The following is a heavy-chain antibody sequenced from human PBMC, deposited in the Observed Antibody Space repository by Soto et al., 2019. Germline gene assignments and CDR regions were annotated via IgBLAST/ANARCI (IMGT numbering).Heavy chain of an antibody. V-gene: IGHV1-3*01. CDR3: ARVGPRSGWYHRSPSPWDYIDY. D-gene: IGHD6-19*01. J-gene: IGHJ4*02. CDR2: INAGNGNT. CDR1: GYTFTSYA. Sequence: QVQLVQSGAEVKKPGASVKVSCKASGYTFTSYAMHWVRQAPGQRLEWMGWINAGNGNTKYSQKFQGRVTITRDTSASTAYMELSSLRSEDTAVYYCARVGPRSGWYHRSPSPWDYIDYWGQGTLVTVSS.